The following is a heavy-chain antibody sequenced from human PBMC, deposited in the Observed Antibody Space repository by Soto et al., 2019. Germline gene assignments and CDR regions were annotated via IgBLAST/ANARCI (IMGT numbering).Heavy chain of an antibody. CDR1: GGTFSSYA. CDR3: ARDLYCSSTSCYSYYDYGMDV. CDR2: IIPIFGTA. Sequence: QVQLVQSGAEVKKPGSSVKVSCKASGGTFSSYAISWVRQAPGQGLEWMGGIIPIFGTANYAQKFQGRVTITADKSTSTAYMELSSLRSEDTAVYYCARDLYCSSTSCYSYYDYGMDVWGQGTTVTVSS. V-gene: IGHV1-69*06. D-gene: IGHD2-2*01. J-gene: IGHJ6*02.